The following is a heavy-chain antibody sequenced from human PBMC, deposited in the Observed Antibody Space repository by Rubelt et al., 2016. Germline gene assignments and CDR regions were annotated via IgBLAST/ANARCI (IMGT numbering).Heavy chain of an antibody. CDR1: GYTFTSYY. D-gene: IGHD3-10*01. V-gene: IGHV1-46*01. CDR2: INPSGGST. Sequence: QVQLVQSGAEVKKPGASVKVSCKASGYTFTSYYMHWVRQAPGPGLEWMGIINPSGGSTTYAQKFQGRVTMTRDTSTGTVYMDLSSLRCEDPAVYYCARVGFYYDSGSYVDWGQGTLVTVSS. J-gene: IGHJ4*02. CDR3: ARVGFYYDSGSYVD.